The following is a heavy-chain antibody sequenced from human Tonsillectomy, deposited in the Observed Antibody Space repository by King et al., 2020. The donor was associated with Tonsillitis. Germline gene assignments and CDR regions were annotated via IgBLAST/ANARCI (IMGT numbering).Heavy chain of an antibody. D-gene: IGHD2-15*01. CDR1: RYTFTSYS. Sequence: QLVQSGAEVKKPGASVRISCKAYRYTFTSYSMHWVRQAPGQGLEWMGTINPSSGSTTSAQKFQGRVTMTRDTSTSTLYMELSSLTSEDTAVYYCARDSLSTLYCNGGGCYLPFWGQGTLVTVSS. CDR3: ARDSLSTLYCNGGGCYLPF. CDR2: INPSSGST. J-gene: IGHJ1*01. V-gene: IGHV1-46*01.